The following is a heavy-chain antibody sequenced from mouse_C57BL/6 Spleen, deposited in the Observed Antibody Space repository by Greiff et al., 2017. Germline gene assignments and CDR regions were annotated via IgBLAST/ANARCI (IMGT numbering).Heavy chain of an antibody. CDR3: ATGGYDDWYFDV. Sequence: DVHLVESGGGLVKPGGSLKLSCAASGFTFSDYGMHWVRQAPEKGLEWVAYISSGSSTIYYADTVKGRFTISRDNAKNTLFLQMTSLRSEDTAMYYCATGGYDDWYFDVWGTGTTVTVSS. CDR2: ISSGSSTI. V-gene: IGHV5-17*01. D-gene: IGHD2-2*01. J-gene: IGHJ1*03. CDR1: GFTFSDYG.